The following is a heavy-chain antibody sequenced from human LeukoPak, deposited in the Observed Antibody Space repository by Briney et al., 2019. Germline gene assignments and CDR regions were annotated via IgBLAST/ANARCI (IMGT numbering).Heavy chain of an antibody. Sequence: GGSLRLSCAASGFTFSNYSMNWVRQAPGEGLEWVSYIRISSRIISYADFVKGRFTISRDSAKNSLYLQMNSLGDEDTAVYYCAREGGCSAFDIWGQGTMVTVSS. CDR3: AREGGCSAFDI. V-gene: IGHV3-48*02. J-gene: IGHJ3*02. CDR1: GFTFSNYS. D-gene: IGHD2-8*01. CDR2: IRISSRII.